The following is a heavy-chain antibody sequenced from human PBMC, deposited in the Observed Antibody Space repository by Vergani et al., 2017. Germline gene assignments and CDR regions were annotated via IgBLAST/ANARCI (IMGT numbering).Heavy chain of an antibody. CDR2: IIPIFGTA. CDR1: GGTFSSYA. V-gene: IGHV1-69*12. D-gene: IGHD3-10*01. CDR3: ARVLEDGSGSYRHYYYYYGMDV. Sequence: QVQLVQSGAEVKKPGSSVKVSCKASGGTFSSYAISWVRQAPGQGLEWMGGIIPIFGTANYAQKFQGRVTITADESTSPAYRELSSLRSEDTAVYYCARVLEDGSGSYRHYYYYYGMDVWGQGTTVTVSS. J-gene: IGHJ6*02.